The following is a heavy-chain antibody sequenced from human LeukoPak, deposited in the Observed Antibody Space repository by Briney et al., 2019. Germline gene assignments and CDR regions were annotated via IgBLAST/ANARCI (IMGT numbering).Heavy chain of an antibody. CDR2: IIPIFGTA. Sequence: ASVKVSCKASGGTFSSYAISWVRQAPGQGLEWMGEIIPIFGTANYAQKFQGRVTITADKSTSTAYMELSSLRSEDTAVYYCARGRDSSSWYVDYWGQGTLVTVSS. J-gene: IGHJ4*02. CDR3: ARGRDSSSWYVDY. V-gene: IGHV1-69*06. D-gene: IGHD6-13*01. CDR1: GGTFSSYA.